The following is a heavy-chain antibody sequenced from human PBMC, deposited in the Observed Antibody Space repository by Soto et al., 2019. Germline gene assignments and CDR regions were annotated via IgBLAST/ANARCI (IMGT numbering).Heavy chain of an antibody. J-gene: IGHJ4*02. Sequence: EVQLVESGGGLIQPGGSLKLSCAASGFTVGNNYMSWVRQAPGKGLEWVSLIYSTGTTKYADSVKGRFTVSRDNAKNTLYLQMNSLRAEDTAVYYCAKDGRGSGSHYNRCGYWGQGTLVTVSS. D-gene: IGHD3-10*01. CDR1: GFTVGNNY. CDR3: AKDGRGSGSHYNRCGY. V-gene: IGHV3-53*01. CDR2: IYSTGTT.